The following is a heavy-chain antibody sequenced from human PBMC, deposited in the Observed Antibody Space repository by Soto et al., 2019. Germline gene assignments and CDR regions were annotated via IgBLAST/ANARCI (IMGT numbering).Heavy chain of an antibody. CDR1: GYSFSRYW. CDR2: IDPSDSYT. CDR3: ARHGGYSSSSV. J-gene: IGHJ6*02. Sequence: GESLKIASKGSGYSFSRYWISWVRQMPGKGLEWMGRIDPSDSYTNYSPSFQGHVTISADKSISTAYLQWSSLKASDTAMYYCARHGGYSSSSVWGQGTTVTVS. D-gene: IGHD6-13*01. V-gene: IGHV5-10-1*01.